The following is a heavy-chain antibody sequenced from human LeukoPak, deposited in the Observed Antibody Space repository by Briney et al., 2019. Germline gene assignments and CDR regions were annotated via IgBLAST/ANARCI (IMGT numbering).Heavy chain of an antibody. Sequence: GGSLRLSCAASGFTVSSYYMNWVRQAPGKGLEWVSLIYTGGSTSYADSVKGRFTISRDISKNTLYLQMNSLRAEDTAKYYCAKRSPRDGDYGDYWGQGTLVTVSS. D-gene: IGHD4-17*01. CDR1: GFTVSSYY. J-gene: IGHJ4*02. CDR3: AKRSPRDGDYGDY. V-gene: IGHV3-53*01. CDR2: IYTGGST.